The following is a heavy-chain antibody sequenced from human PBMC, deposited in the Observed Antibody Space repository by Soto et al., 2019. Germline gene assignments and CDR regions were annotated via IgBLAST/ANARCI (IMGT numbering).Heavy chain of an antibody. D-gene: IGHD3-10*01. Sequence: EVQLVESGGGLVQPGGSLRLSCAASGFTFSSYSMNWVRQAPGKGLEWVSYISSSSSTIYYADSVPGRFTISRDNAKNSLYLQMNGLRAEDTAVYYCARDYFTDYGSGSRYYYYYMDVWGKGTTVTVS. J-gene: IGHJ6*03. CDR3: ARDYFTDYGSGSRYYYYYMDV. CDR2: ISSSSSTI. CDR1: GFTFSSYS. V-gene: IGHV3-48*01.